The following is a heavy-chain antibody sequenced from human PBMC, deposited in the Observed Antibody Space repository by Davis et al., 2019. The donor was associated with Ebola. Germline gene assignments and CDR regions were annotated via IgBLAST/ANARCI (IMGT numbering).Heavy chain of an antibody. V-gene: IGHV5-51*01. CDR3: VRRGKLRERDSSKYYFDF. CDR1: GYSFSNYW. D-gene: IGHD1-1*01. Sequence: PGGSLRLSCKSSGYSFSNYWIGWVRQMPGKGLEWMGNIYPGDSDTRYSPSFQGQVTISAEKSISTAYLQWGSLKASDTAMYYCVRRGKLRERDSSKYYFDFWGQGTLVTVSS. J-gene: IGHJ4*02. CDR2: IYPGDSDT.